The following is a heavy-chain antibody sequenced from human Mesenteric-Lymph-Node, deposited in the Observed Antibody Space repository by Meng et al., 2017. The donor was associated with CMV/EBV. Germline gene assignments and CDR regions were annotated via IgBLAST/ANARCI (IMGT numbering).Heavy chain of an antibody. Sequence: GGSLRLSCAASGFTFDDYALHWVRQAPGKGLEWVSGISWNSGSIGYADSVKGRFTISRDISKNTLYLEMNSLRAEDTATYYCARDGGGWYFDYWGQGTLVTVSS. CDR2: ISWNSGSI. CDR3: ARDGGGWYFDY. V-gene: IGHV3-9*01. D-gene: IGHD6-19*01. CDR1: GFTFDDYA. J-gene: IGHJ4*02.